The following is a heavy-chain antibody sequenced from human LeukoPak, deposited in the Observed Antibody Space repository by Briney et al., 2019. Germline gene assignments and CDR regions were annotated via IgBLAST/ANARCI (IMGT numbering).Heavy chain of an antibody. CDR1: GFTFSDYD. CDR2: IWYDGSNK. V-gene: IGHV3-33*03. CDR3: ARQIQIIGGVIFPFDL. D-gene: IGHD3-16*02. Sequence: PGGSLRLSCVVSGFTFSDYDMHWVRQAPGKGPEWVAAIWYDGSNKYCADSVKGRFTISRDNSKDTLLLQMDSLRVDDTAVYYCARQIQIIGGVIFPFDLGGQGKRFTVS. J-gene: IGHJ3*01.